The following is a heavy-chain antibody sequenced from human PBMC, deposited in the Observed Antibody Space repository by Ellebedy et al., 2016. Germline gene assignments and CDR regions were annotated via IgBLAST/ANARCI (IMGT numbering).Heavy chain of an antibody. Sequence: ASLKVSCXASGYTFTTFSITWVRQVPGQGLEWMVFVNTFIGNTKFAQKFQGRVSMTTDSSTHTAYMDLRSLRSDDTAMYYCAKTSGWGYGENWGQGTLVTVSS. J-gene: IGHJ4*02. D-gene: IGHD3-10*01. CDR3: AKTSGWGYGEN. CDR2: VNTFIGNT. CDR1: GYTFTTFS. V-gene: IGHV1-18*04.